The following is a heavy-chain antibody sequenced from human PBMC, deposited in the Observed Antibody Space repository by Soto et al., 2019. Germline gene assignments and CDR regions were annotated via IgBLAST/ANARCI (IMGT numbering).Heavy chain of an antibody. J-gene: IGHJ4*02. D-gene: IGHD2-15*01. CDR1: GGSISSYY. V-gene: IGHV4-59*01. CDR3: AREYCSGGICSGFDY. CDR2: IYYTGNT. Sequence: QVQLQESGPGLVKPSETLSLTCTVSGGSISSYYWSWIRQAPGKGLEWIGYIYYTGNTNCNASLKSRVTISVDTSKNQFSLKLSSVTAADTAVYYCAREYCSGGICSGFDYWGQGTLVTVSS.